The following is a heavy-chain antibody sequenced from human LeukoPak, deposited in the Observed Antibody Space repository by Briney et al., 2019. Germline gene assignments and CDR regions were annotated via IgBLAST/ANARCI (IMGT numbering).Heavy chain of an antibody. Sequence: ASVKVSCKASGGTFSSYAISWVRQAPGLGLEWMGWINPNSGGANYAQKFQGRVTMTRDTSISTAYMELSRLRSDDTAVYYCARGVAGTDYWGQGTLVTVSS. CDR1: GGTFSSYA. J-gene: IGHJ4*02. CDR2: INPNSGGA. V-gene: IGHV1-2*02. D-gene: IGHD6-19*01. CDR3: ARGVAGTDY.